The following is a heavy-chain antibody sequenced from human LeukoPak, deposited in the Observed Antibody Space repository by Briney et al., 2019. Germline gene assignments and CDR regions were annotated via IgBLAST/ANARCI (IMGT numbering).Heavy chain of an antibody. Sequence: GESLKISCKGSGYSFTSYWISWVRQMPGKDLEWLGTIYPGDSDTRYSPSFQGQVTISADKSISTAYLQWSSLKASDTAMYYCARRAATTGYFDFWGQGTLVTVSS. CDR3: ARRAATTGYFDF. D-gene: IGHD6-25*01. CDR2: IYPGDSDT. V-gene: IGHV5-51*01. J-gene: IGHJ4*02. CDR1: GYSFTSYW.